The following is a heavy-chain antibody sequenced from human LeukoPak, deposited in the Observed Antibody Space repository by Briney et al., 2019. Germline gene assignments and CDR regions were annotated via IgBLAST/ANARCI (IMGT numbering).Heavy chain of an antibody. CDR2: ISGSGGST. CDR1: GFTFSSYA. CDR3: AKDPVGTEGGSSSWYLFFDY. V-gene: IGHV3-23*01. J-gene: IGHJ4*02. D-gene: IGHD6-13*01. Sequence: GGSLRLSCAASGFTFSSYAMSWVRQAPGKGLEWVSAISGSGGSTYYADSVKGRFTISRDNSKNTLYLQMNSLRAEDTAVYYCAKDPVGTEGGSSSWYLFFDYWGQVTLVTVSS.